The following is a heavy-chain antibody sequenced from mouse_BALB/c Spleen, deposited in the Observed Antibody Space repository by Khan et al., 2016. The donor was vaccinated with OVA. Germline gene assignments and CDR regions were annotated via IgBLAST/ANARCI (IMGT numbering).Heavy chain of an antibody. J-gene: IGHJ2*01. CDR1: GYSITSDYA. CDR3: ASGSLLLRYPDYFDY. CDR2: ISYSGST. D-gene: IGHD1-1*01. Sequence: VQLKESEPGLLKPSQSLSLTCTVTGYSITSDYAWNWIRQFPGNKLEWMDYISYSGSTTYSPSLRSRISITRDTSKNQFFLQLNSVTTEDTATYYCASGSLLLRYPDYFDYWGQGTTLTVSS. V-gene: IGHV3-2*02.